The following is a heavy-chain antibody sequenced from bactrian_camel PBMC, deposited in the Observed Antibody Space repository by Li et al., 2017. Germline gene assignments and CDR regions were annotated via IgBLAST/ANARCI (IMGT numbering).Heavy chain of an antibody. V-gene: IGHV3S40*01. CDR3: AAKSSCLFARYNY. J-gene: IGHJ4*01. Sequence: DVQLVESGGGSVQTGGSLILSCAASDQSSKTTCISWFRQIPGKERERVSTISRGHGVPYIADSVKGRFTISKDNAKNTLYLQMNSLKPEDTATYLCAAKSSCLFARYNYWGQGTQVTVS. CDR2: ISRGHGVP. D-gene: IGHD6*01. CDR1: DQSSKTTC.